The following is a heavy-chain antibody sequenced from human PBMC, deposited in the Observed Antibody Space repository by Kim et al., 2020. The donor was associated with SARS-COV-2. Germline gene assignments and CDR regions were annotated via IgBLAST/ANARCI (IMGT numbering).Heavy chain of an antibody. D-gene: IGHD4-17*01. V-gene: IGHV3-23*03. CDR2: IYSGGSST. CDR1: GFTFSSYA. CDR3: ASNAMTTGRQFDY. J-gene: IGHJ4*01. Sequence: GGSLRLSCAASGFTFSSYAMSWVRQAPGKGLEWVSVIYSGGSSTYYADSVKGRFTISRDNSKNTLYLQMNSLRAEDTAVYYCASNAMTTGRQFDYWGHGTLVTVSS.